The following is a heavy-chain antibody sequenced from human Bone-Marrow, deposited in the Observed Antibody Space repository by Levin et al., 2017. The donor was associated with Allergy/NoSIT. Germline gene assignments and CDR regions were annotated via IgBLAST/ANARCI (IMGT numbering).Heavy chain of an antibody. CDR2: ISYDGNNE. CDR1: GFTFSHYG. Sequence: GESLKISCAASGFTFSHYGIHWVRQAPGKGLEWVAVISYDGNNEYYADSVKGRFIISRDNFKNTLYLQMNSLRAEDTAVYYCARDRGRHWELERNYYYGMEVWGQGTSVTVSS. D-gene: IGHD5-24*01. V-gene: IGHV3-30*03. CDR3: ARDRGRHWELERNYYYGMEV. J-gene: IGHJ6*02.